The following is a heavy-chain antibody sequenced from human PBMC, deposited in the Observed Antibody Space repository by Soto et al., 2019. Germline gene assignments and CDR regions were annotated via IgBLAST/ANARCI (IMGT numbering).Heavy chain of an antibody. CDR3: ARSVIRYKYYFDY. D-gene: IGHD3-16*02. Sequence: QVQLQQWGAGLLKPSETLSLTCAVYGGSFSGYYWSWIRQPPGKGLEWIGEINHRGSTNYNPSLTMRVTISVDTSKKQFSLKLSSVTAADTAVYYCARSVIRYKYYFDYWGQGTLVTVSS. J-gene: IGHJ4*02. CDR1: GGSFSGYY. CDR2: INHRGST. V-gene: IGHV4-34*01.